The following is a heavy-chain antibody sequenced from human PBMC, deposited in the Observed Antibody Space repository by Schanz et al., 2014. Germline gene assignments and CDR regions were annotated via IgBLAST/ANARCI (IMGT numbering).Heavy chain of an antibody. CDR2: IIPITGIT. Sequence: QVQLVQSGAEVKKPGSSVKVSCKASGDTFRSYTINWVRHAPGQGLEWMGRIIPITGITNYAQKFQGRVTFTADKSTSTAFLEVNSLRSEDTAVYYCARGGDYIVVLVAVTREYYYHAMDVWGQGTTVTVSS. CDR3: ARGGDYIVVLVAVTREYYYHAMDV. V-gene: IGHV1-69*02. J-gene: IGHJ6*02. CDR1: GDTFRSYT. D-gene: IGHD2-15*01.